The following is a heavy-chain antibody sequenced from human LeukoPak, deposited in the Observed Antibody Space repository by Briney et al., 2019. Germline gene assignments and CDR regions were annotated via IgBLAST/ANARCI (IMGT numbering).Heavy chain of an antibody. CDR3: ARGFYGSGSYYYFDY. CDR2: INPNSGGT. Sequence: ASVKVSCKASGYTFTDYYMHWVRQAPGQGLEWMGWINPNSGGTNYAQKFQGRVTMTRDTSISTAYMELSRLRSDDTAVYYCARGFYGSGSYYYFDYWGQGTLVTVSS. CDR1: GYTFTDYY. J-gene: IGHJ4*02. D-gene: IGHD3-10*01. V-gene: IGHV1-2*02.